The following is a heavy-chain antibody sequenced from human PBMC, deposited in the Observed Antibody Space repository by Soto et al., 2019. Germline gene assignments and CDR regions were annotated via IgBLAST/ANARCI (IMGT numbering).Heavy chain of an antibody. CDR3: VRDRESTTQTWGVGDS. Sequence: QVQLVQSGAEVKKPGSSVKVSCKASGGTFSSYTITWVRQAPGQGLEWLGRIIPIFGVTNYAQKFQDRVTIAADRCTHTAYMELRRLRSEDTAVYYCVRDRESTTQTWGVGDSWGQGTLGNVSS. J-gene: IGHJ4*02. D-gene: IGHD1-1*01. CDR1: GGTFSSYT. CDR2: IIPIFGVT. V-gene: IGHV1-69*08.